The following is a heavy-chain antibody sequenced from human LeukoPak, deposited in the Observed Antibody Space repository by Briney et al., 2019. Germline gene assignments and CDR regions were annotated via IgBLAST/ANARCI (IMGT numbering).Heavy chain of an antibody. D-gene: IGHD6-13*01. Sequence: GGSLRLSCAASGFTFSDYYMSWIRQAPGKGLEWVSYISSSGSTIYYADSVKGRFTISRDNAKNSLYLQMNSLRAEDTAVYYCARALGYSSSWYRDYYYMDVWGKGTTVTVSS. J-gene: IGHJ6*03. CDR2: ISSSGSTI. CDR1: GFTFSDYY. V-gene: IGHV3-11*04. CDR3: ARALGYSSSWYRDYYYMDV.